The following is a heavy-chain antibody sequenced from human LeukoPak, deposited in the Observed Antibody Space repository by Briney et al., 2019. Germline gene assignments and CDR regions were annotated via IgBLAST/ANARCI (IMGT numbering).Heavy chain of an antibody. V-gene: IGHV4-30-4*08. D-gene: IGHD3-9*01. CDR2: IYNSGST. CDR3: ASLTRHYDILTGYGPYYFDY. CDR1: GGSISSGDYY. Sequence: PSQTLSLTCTVSGGSISSGDYYWSWIRQPPGKGLEWIGYIYNSGSTYHNSSLKSRVSISVDTSKNQFSLNVSSVTAADTAVYYCASLTRHYDILTGYGPYYFDYWGQGTLVTVSS. J-gene: IGHJ4*02.